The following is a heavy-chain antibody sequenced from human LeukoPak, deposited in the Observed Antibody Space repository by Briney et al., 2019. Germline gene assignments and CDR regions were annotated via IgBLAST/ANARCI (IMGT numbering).Heavy chain of an antibody. CDR1: GYTFTSYA. J-gene: IGHJ4*02. CDR2: INTNTGNP. V-gene: IGHV7-4-1*02. CDR3: ARGGVEMATILDY. Sequence: ASVKVSCKASGYTFTSYAMNWVRQAPGQGLEWMGWINTNTGNPTYAQGFTGRFVLSLDTSVSTAYLQISSLKAEDTAVCYCARGGVEMATILDYWGQGTLVTVSS. D-gene: IGHD5-24*01.